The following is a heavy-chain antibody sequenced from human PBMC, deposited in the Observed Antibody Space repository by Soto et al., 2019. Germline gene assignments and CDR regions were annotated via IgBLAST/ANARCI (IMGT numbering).Heavy chain of an antibody. J-gene: IGHJ6*02. D-gene: IGHD3-10*01. CDR3: TTGLGGVRGGTPPYYGMDV. CDR2: IKSKTDGGTT. V-gene: IGHV3-15*01. CDR1: GFTFSNAW. Sequence: GGSLRLSCAASGFTFSNAWMSWVRQAPGKGLEWVGRIKSKTDGGTTDYAAPVKGRFTISRDDSKNTLYLQMNSLKTADTAGYYCTTGLGGVRGGTPPYYGMDVWGQGTTVTVSS.